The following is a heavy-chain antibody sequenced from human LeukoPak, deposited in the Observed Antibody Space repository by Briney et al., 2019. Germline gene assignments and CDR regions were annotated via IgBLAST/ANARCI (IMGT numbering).Heavy chain of an antibody. D-gene: IGHD3-16*01. J-gene: IGHJ4*02. CDR3: AKSPWGGDYFDY. CDR1: GFTFTSYA. Sequence: GGSLRLSCVASGFTFTSYAVSWVRQAPGKGLEWVSGINAGGDDTYYADSVKGRFTISRDNSKNTLYLQMNTLRAEDTAVYYCAKSPWGGDYFDYWGQGTLVTVSS. V-gene: IGHV3-23*01. CDR2: INAGGDDT.